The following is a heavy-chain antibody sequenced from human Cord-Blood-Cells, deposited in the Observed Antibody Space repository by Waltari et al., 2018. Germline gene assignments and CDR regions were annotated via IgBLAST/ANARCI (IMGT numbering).Heavy chain of an antibody. CDR3: ARAYGDIVVVPAAMIFDY. CDR2: INHSGST. CDR1: GGSFSGYY. V-gene: IGHV4-34*01. Sequence: QVQLQQWGAGLLKPSETLSLTCAGYGGSFSGYYWSWIRQPPGKGLEWIGEINHSGSTNYNPSLKSRVTISVDTSKNQFSLKLSSVTAADTAVYYCARAYGDIVVVPAAMIFDYWGQGTLVTVSS. J-gene: IGHJ4*02. D-gene: IGHD2-2*01.